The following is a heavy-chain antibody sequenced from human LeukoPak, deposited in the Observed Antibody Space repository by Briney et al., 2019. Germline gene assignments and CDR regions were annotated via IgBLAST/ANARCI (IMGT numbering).Heavy chain of an antibody. CDR1: GFTFNYYA. J-gene: IGHJ4*02. Sequence: GGSLRLSCAASGFTFNYYAMTWVRQAPGKGLEWVSSISDNDGSTYYTDSVKGRFTISGDNSKNMVFLQMTNLRAEDTAVYFCARHDSFIPYWGQGTLVTVSS. V-gene: IGHV3-23*01. D-gene: IGHD5-18*01. CDR3: ARHDSFIPY. CDR2: ISDNDGST.